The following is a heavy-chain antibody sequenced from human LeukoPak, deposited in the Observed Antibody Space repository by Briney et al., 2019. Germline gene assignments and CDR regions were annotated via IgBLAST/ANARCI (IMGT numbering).Heavy chain of an antibody. Sequence: PSETLSLTCTVSGGSIGSSSYYWGWIRQPPGKGLEWIGSIYYSGSTYYNPSLKSRVTITVDTSKNQFSLKLSSVTAADTAVYHCARLVYDSRGYYFDYWGQGTLVTVSS. J-gene: IGHJ4*02. CDR1: GGSIGSSSYY. V-gene: IGHV4-39*01. CDR3: ARLVYDSRGYYFDY. D-gene: IGHD3-22*01. CDR2: IYYSGST.